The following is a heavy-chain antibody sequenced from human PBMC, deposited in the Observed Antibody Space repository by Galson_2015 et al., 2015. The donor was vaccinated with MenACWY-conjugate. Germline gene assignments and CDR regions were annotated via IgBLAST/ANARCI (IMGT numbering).Heavy chain of an antibody. CDR1: GFTFINSA. V-gene: IGHV1-58*02. D-gene: IGHD3-9*01. CDR3: AATLNYDILTAYYYWYFDL. CDR2: IVVGSGNT. J-gene: IGHJ2*01. Sequence: SVKVSCKAAGFTFINSAIQWVRQARGQRLEWIEYIVVGSGNTDYAEKIHGRVTITRDISTSTAYMELNSLTSEDTAVYYCAATLNYDILTAYYYWYFDLWGRGTLVTVSS.